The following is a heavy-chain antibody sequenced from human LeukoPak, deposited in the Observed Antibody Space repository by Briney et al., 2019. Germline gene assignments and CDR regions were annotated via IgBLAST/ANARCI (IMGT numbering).Heavy chain of an antibody. CDR3: ARGPTLEWLFGWFDP. D-gene: IGHD3-3*01. CDR1: GGTFSSYA. V-gene: IGHV1-69*01. Sequence: SVKVSCKASGGTFSSYAISWVRQAPGQGLEWMGGIIPIFGTANYAQKFQGRVTITADESTSTAYMELSSLRSEDTAVYYCARGPTLEWLFGWFDPWGQGTLVTVSS. CDR2: IIPIFGTA. J-gene: IGHJ5*02.